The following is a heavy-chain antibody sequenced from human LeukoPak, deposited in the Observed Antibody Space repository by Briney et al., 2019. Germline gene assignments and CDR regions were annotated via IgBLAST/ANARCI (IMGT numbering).Heavy chain of an antibody. D-gene: IGHD3-22*01. CDR2: IYYSGST. CDR3: ARADYDSSGSGFDY. V-gene: IGHV4-59*01. CDR1: GGSLSSYY. Sequence: PSETLSLTCTVSGGSLSSYYWSWIRPPPGKGLEWIGYIYYSGSTNYNPSLKSRVTISVDTSKNQFSLKLSSVTAADTAVYYCARADYDSSGSGFDYWGQGTLVTVSS. J-gene: IGHJ4*02.